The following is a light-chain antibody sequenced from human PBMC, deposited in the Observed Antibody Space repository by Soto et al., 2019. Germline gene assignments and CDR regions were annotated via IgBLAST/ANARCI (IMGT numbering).Light chain of an antibody. Sequence: DIQLTQSPSFLSASVGDRVTITCRASQGISSFLAWYQQKPGKAPKLLIYAASTLQSGVPSRFSGSGSGTEFTLTIGSLQPEDFATYYCQQLNSYPPFTFGPGTKVYIK. V-gene: IGKV1-9*01. J-gene: IGKJ3*01. CDR1: QGISSF. CDR2: AAS. CDR3: QQLNSYPPFT.